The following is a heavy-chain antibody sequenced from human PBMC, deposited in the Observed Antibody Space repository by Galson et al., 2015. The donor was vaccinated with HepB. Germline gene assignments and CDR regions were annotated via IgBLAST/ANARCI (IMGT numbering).Heavy chain of an antibody. Sequence: SLRLSCAASGFTFDDYAMHWVRQAPGKGLEWVSGISWNSGSIGYADSVKGRFTISRDNAKNSLYLQMNSLRAEDTALYYCAKDFDPSLVVTAIGPGPNAFDIWGQGTMVTVSS. D-gene: IGHD2-21*02. CDR3: AKDFDPSLVVTAIGPGPNAFDI. J-gene: IGHJ3*02. CDR1: GFTFDDYA. V-gene: IGHV3-9*01. CDR2: ISWNSGSI.